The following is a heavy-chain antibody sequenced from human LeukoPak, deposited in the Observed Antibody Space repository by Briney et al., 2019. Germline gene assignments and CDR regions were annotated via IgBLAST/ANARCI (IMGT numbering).Heavy chain of an antibody. V-gene: IGHV4-34*01. Sequence: EXXGEINHSGSTNYNPSLKSRVTISVDTSKNQFSLKLSSVTAADTAVYYCARGGSSGWYGTNYYYYGMDVWGQGTTVTVSS. D-gene: IGHD6-19*01. CDR3: ARGGSSGWYGTNYYYYGMDV. J-gene: IGHJ6*02. CDR2: INHSGST.